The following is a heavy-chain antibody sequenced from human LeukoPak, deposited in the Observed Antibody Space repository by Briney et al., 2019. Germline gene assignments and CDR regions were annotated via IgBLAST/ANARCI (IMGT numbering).Heavy chain of an antibody. V-gene: IGHV3-73*01. CDR1: GFSFSGSA. CDR3: TRLGGGDAFDI. J-gene: IGHJ3*02. Sequence: GGSLRLSCAASGFSFSGSALHWVRQAPGKGLEWVGRIRSKANGYTTAYGASMKGRFTISRDDSKRTAYVQMNSLEIEDTAVYYCTRLGGGDAFDIWGPGTMVTVSS. CDR2: IRSKANGYTT.